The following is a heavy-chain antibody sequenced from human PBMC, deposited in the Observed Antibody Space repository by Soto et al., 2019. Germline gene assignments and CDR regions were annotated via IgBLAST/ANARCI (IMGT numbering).Heavy chain of an antibody. J-gene: IGHJ6*02. V-gene: IGHV2-26*01. CDR2: IFSDNER. Sequence: SGPTLVNPTATLTLTCTVSGFSRSTGGIGVNWIRQPPGKALEWLAHIFSDNERSYSTSMQGRLTISKDPSGSQVVLSMTNLDAVDTGAYFCVCVSANSYHFYYSIGVFRQVTPVTVSS. D-gene: IGHD2-21*01. CDR1: GFSRSTGGIG. CDR3: VCVSANSYHFYYSIGV.